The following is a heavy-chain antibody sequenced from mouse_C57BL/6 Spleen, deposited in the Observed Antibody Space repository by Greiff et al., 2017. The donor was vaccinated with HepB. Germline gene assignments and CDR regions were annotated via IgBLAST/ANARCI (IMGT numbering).Heavy chain of an antibody. V-gene: IGHV5-6*01. CDR2: ISSGGSYT. D-gene: IGHD2-4*01. CDR3: ARRGDYDVGAMDY. CDR1: GFTFSSYG. Sequence: EVHLVESGGDLVKPGGSLKLSCAASGFTFSSYGMSWVRQTPDKRLEWVATISSGGSYTYYPDSVKGRFTISRDNAKNTLYLQMSSLKSEDTAMYYCARRGDYDVGAMDYWGQGTSVTVSS. J-gene: IGHJ4*01.